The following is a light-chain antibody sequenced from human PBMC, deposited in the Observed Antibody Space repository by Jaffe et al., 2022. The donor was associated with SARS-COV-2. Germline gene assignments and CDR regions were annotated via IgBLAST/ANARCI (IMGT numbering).Light chain of an antibody. V-gene: IGKV3-15*01. CDR2: DAS. CDR3: QLYNNWPPWT. CDR1: QSVNSN. J-gene: IGKJ1*01. Sequence: EIMMTQSPATLSVSPGERATLSCRASQSVNSNLAWYQQKPGQAPRLLIYDASTRATGIPARFSGSGSGTEFTLTISSLQSEDFAVYYCQLYNNWPPWTFGQGTKVEIK.